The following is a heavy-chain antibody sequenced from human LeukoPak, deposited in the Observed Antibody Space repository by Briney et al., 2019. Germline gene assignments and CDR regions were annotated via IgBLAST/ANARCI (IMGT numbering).Heavy chain of an antibody. CDR1: GGSISSSSYY. V-gene: IGHV4-39*01. J-gene: IGHJ5*02. Sequence: SETLSPTCTVSGGSISSSSYYWGWIRQPPGKGLEWIGSIYYSGSTYYNPSLKSRVTISVDTSKNQFSLKLSSVTAADTAVYYCARDAPNAYYYGSGSSWGQGTLVTVSS. D-gene: IGHD3-10*01. CDR2: IYYSGST. CDR3: ARDAPNAYYYGSGSS.